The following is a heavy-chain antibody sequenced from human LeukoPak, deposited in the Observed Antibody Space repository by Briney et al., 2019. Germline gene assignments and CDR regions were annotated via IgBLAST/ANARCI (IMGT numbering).Heavy chain of an antibody. V-gene: IGHV1-69*02. Sequence: ASVKVSCKASGGTFSSYTISWVRQAPGQGLEWVGRIIPILGIANYAQKFQGRVTITADKSTSTAYMELSSLRSEDTAVYYCARGWDFYDFWSGYPGEDAFDIWGQGTMVTVSS. CDR3: ARGWDFYDFWSGYPGEDAFDI. CDR1: GGTFSSYT. D-gene: IGHD3-3*01. J-gene: IGHJ3*02. CDR2: IIPILGIA.